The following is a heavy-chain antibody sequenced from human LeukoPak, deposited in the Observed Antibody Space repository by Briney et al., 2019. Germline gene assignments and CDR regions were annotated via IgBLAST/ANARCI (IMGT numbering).Heavy chain of an antibody. Sequence: APVKVSCKASGYTFTGYYMHWVRQAPGQGLEWMGWINPNSGGTNYAQKFQGRVTMTRDTSISTAYMELSRLRSDDTAVYYCARAGDYYDSSGYNLNYWGQGTLVTVSS. V-gene: IGHV1-2*02. CDR3: ARAGDYYDSSGYNLNY. CDR2: INPNSGGT. D-gene: IGHD3-22*01. CDR1: GYTFTGYY. J-gene: IGHJ4*02.